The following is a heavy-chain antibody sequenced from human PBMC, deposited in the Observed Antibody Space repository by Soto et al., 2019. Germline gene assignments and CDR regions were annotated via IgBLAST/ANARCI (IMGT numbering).Heavy chain of an antibody. CDR1: GYTFTSYA. CDR2: INAGNGNT. D-gene: IGHD6-19*01. Sequence: GASVKVSCKASGYTFTSYAMHWVRQAPGQRLEWMGWINAGNGNTKYSQKFQGRVTITRDTSASTAYMELSSLRSEDTAVYYCARTKILYSSGWYIGYWGQGTLVTVSS. J-gene: IGHJ4*02. V-gene: IGHV1-3*01. CDR3: ARTKILYSSGWYIGY.